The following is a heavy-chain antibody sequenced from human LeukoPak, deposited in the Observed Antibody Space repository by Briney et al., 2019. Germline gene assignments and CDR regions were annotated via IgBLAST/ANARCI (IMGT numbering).Heavy chain of an antibody. V-gene: IGHV3-48*04. CDR2: ISSRGGTI. CDR3: ATQGRSAISGI. Sequence: PGGSLRLSCAASGFTFTSTSMNWVRQAPGKGLEWISYISSRGGTIYHADSVKGRFTVSRDNAKNSLYLQMNSLRAEDTAVYYCATQGRSAISGIWGQGTMVTVSS. J-gene: IGHJ3*02. D-gene: IGHD3-3*01. CDR1: GFTFTSTS.